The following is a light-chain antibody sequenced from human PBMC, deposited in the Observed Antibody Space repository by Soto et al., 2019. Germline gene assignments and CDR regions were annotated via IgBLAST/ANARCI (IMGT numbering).Light chain of an antibody. J-gene: IGKJ5*01. CDR1: QSISSY. CDR2: AAS. V-gene: IGKV1-39*01. Sequence: DIQMTQSPSSLSASVGDRVTITCRASQSISSYLNWYQQKPGKAPKLLIHAASSLQSGVPSRFSGSGSATDFTHTISSLQPEDFATYYCQQSYLTPITFGQGTRLEI. CDR3: QQSYLTPIT.